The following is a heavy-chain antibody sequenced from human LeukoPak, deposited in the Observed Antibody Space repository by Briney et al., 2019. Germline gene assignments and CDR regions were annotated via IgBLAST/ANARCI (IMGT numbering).Heavy chain of an antibody. D-gene: IGHD6-19*01. CDR3: ARLSSGAGGDFDC. V-gene: IGHV6-1*01. J-gene: IGHJ4*02. Sequence: SQTLLLTCAISGDSVSSNSAAWNWVRQSPSRGLEWLGRTYYRSKWYNNYALSVKSRITIKPDTSKNQFSLQLNSVTPEDTAVYYCARLSSGAGGDFDCWGQGTLVTVSS. CDR1: GDSVSSNSAA. CDR2: TYYRSKWYN.